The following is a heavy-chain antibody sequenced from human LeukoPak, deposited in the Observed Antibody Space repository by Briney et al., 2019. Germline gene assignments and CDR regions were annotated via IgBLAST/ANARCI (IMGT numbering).Heavy chain of an antibody. CDR1: GFTFSSYG. J-gene: IGHJ4*02. D-gene: IGHD6-19*01. CDR3: ARGGSVGSGWCPF. Sequence: GGSLRLSCAASGFTFSSYGMHWVRQAPGKGLEWVAVISYDGSNKYYADSVKGRFTISRDNSKNTLYLQMNSLRAEDTAVYYCARGGSVGSGWCPFWGQGTLVTVSS. V-gene: IGHV3-30*03. CDR2: ISYDGSNK.